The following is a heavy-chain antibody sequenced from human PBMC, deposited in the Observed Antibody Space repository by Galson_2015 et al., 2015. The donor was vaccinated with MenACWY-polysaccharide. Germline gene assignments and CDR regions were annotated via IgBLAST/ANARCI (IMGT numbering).Heavy chain of an antibody. CDR1: GGSVCSVTDH. J-gene: IGHJ5*02. CDR3: AREPTYSGSFGWFDP. V-gene: IGHV4-61*01. D-gene: IGHD1-26*01. CDR2: MSYNGRA. Sequence: SETLSLTCTVSGGSVCSVTDHWSWLRQPPGKGLEWIGYMSYNGRANYNPSFRSRVTISLDTSNNQFSLRLSSVTAADTAMYYCAREPTYSGSFGWFDPWGQGTLVTVSS.